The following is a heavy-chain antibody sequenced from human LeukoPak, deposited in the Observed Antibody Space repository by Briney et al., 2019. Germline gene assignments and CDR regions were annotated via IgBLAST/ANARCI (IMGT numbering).Heavy chain of an antibody. CDR2: IYNSGIT. CDR3: ARSVPSLDYLFDS. V-gene: IGHV4-59*08. CDR1: GYSISGYY. D-gene: IGHD4-11*01. J-gene: IGHJ5*01. Sequence: SESLSLTWTVSGYSISGYYWTWSRQLPGKGLEWIGYIYNSGITNYNPSLTSRVTVSVDTSKNQFSLRLTSVTAADTAVYYCARSVPSLDYLFDSWGHGTLVTVSS.